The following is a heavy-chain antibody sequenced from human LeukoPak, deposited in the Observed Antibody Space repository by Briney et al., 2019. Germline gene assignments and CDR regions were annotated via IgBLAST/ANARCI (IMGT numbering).Heavy chain of an antibody. CDR2: IRGRGDST. Sequence: GGSLRLSCAASGFSFSSYVMTWVRQAPGKGLEWVSAIRGRGDSTYYADSVKGRLTISRDNSKNTLYLQMNSLRAEDTAVYYCAKARLAGLFDYWGQGTLVTVSS. CDR3: AKARLAGLFDY. D-gene: IGHD6-19*01. CDR1: GFSFSSYV. J-gene: IGHJ4*02. V-gene: IGHV3-23*01.